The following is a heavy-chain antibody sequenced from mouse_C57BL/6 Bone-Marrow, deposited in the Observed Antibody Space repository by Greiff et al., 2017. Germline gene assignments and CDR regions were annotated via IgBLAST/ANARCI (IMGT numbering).Heavy chain of an antibody. CDR2: IDPSDSYT. V-gene: IGHV1-50*01. CDR3: APYDYDGYFDV. Sequence: QVQLQQPGAELVKPGASVKLSCKASGYTFTSYWMQWVKQRPGQGLEWIGEIDPSDSYTTYNQKFKGKATLTVDTSSSTAYMQLSSLTSEDSAVYYCAPYDYDGYFDVWGTGTTVTVSS. CDR1: GYTFTSYW. D-gene: IGHD2-4*01. J-gene: IGHJ1*03.